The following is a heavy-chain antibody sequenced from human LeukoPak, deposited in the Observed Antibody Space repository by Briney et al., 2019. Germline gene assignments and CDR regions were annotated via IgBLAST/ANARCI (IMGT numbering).Heavy chain of an antibody. J-gene: IGHJ4*02. D-gene: IGHD2-8*01. CDR1: GGSISSDRFY. V-gene: IGHV4-39*01. CDR2: MYHTGST. Sequence: SETLSLTCSVSGGSISSDRFYWGWIRQPPGKGLEWIGNMYHTGSTYYNPSLKSRVTMSVDTSNNQFSLKLSSPTAADTAVYYCATQYCTNGICYKFDQWGQGTLVTVSS. CDR3: ATQYCTNGICYKFDQ.